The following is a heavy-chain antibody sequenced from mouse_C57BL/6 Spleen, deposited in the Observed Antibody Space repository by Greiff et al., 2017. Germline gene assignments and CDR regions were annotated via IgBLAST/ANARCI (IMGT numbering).Heavy chain of an antibody. D-gene: IGHD2-2*01. Sequence: QVQLQQPGTELVKPGASVKLSCKASGYTFTSYWMHWVKQRPGQGLEWIGNINPSNGGTNYNEKFKSKATLTVDKSSSTAYMQLSSLTSEDSAVYYCARAVYYGYDDWYFDVWGTGTTGTVSS. J-gene: IGHJ1*03. CDR2: INPSNGGT. CDR1: GYTFTSYW. V-gene: IGHV1-53*01. CDR3: ARAVYYGYDDWYFDV.